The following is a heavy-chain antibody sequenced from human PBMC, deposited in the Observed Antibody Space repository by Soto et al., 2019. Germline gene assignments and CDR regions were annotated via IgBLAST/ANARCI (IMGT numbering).Heavy chain of an antibody. D-gene: IGHD4-4*01. CDR2: IKPDGSEQ. Sequence: LRLSCAASEFTFDKYYLTWVRQAPGKWPEWVAKIKPDGSEQYYVDSVKSRFTISRDNANNSLYHQMNSLRAEDTAVYFCARGNSNYYYGFDVWGQGTTFTVSS. V-gene: IGHV3-7*01. CDR3: ARGNSNYYYGFDV. J-gene: IGHJ6*02. CDR1: EFTFDKYY.